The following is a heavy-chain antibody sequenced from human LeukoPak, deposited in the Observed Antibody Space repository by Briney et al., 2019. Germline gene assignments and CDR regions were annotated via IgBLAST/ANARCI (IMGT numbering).Heavy chain of an antibody. CDR3: ARRSVTTFDY. CDR2: IGTSDSAK. CDR1: GFTFSDYY. D-gene: IGHD4-17*01. J-gene: IGHJ4*02. V-gene: IGHV3-11*01. Sequence: PGGSLRLSCAASGFTFSDYYMNWIRQAPGKGLEWVSYIGTSDSAKYYADSVKGRFTISRDNSKNTLYLQMSSLRADDTAVYYCARRSVTTFDYWGQGTLVTVSS.